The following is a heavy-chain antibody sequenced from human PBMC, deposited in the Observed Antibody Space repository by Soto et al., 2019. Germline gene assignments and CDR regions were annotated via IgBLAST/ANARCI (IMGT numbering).Heavy chain of an antibody. Sequence: GSLRLSCAASGFTFSSYAMSWVRQAPGKGLEWVSAISGSGGSTYYADSVKGRFTISRDNSKNTLYLQMNSLRAEDTAVYYCAKDPSGSYPSVEYYFDYWGQGTLVTVSS. J-gene: IGHJ4*02. CDR3: AKDPSGSYPSVEYYFDY. CDR2: ISGSGGST. V-gene: IGHV3-23*01. D-gene: IGHD1-26*01. CDR1: GFTFSSYA.